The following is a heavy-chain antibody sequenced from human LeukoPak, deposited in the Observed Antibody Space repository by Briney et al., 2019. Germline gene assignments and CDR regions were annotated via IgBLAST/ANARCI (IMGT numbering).Heavy chain of an antibody. V-gene: IGHV3-48*02. J-gene: IGHJ4*02. Sequence: GGSLRLSCAASGLTVSSYSMNWVRQAPGKGLEWVSYISSSSSTIYYADSVKGRFTISRDNTKNSLYLQMNSLRDEDTAVYYCARARASGRSGFDYWGQGTLVTVSS. D-gene: IGHD2-15*01. CDR3: ARARASGRSGFDY. CDR2: ISSSSSTI. CDR1: GLTVSSYS.